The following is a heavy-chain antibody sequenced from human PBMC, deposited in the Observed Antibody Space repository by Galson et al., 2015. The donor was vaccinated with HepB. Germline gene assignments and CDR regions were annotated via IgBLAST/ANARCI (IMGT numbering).Heavy chain of an antibody. J-gene: IGHJ6*02. CDR1: GFTFSSYG. V-gene: IGHV3-30*18. D-gene: IGHD1-14*01. Sequence: SLRLSCAASGFTFSSYGMHWVRQAPGKGLEWVAVISYDGSNKYYADSVKGRFTISRDNSKNTLYLQMNSLRAEDTAVYYCAKVRSEILGYGMDVWGQGTTVTVSS. CDR3: AKVRSEILGYGMDV. CDR2: ISYDGSNK.